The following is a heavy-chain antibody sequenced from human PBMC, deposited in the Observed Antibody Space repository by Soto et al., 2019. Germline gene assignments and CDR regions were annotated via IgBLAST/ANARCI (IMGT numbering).Heavy chain of an antibody. V-gene: IGHV1-18*01. CDR1: GYTFTSYG. CDR2: VSTYNGDT. Sequence: ASVKVSCKASGYTFTSYGISGVRQAPGQGLAWMGWVSTYNGDTHYPQNFQGRVIMTTDTSTNTAYMELKSLRSDDTAIYFCARDQTVYDILTELDFWGQGTLVTFSS. CDR3: ARDQTVYDILTELDF. D-gene: IGHD3-9*01. J-gene: IGHJ4*02.